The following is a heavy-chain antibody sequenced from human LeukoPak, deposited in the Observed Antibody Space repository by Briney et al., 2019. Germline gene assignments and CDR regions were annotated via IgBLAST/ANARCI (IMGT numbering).Heavy chain of an antibody. Sequence: PGGSLRLSCAASGFTFSSYAMHWVRQAPGKGLEWVAVISYDGSNKYYADSVKGRFTISRDNSKNTLYLQMNSLRAEDTAVYYCARELESTTTVTTGPEPLPCMDVWGQGTTVTVSS. J-gene: IGHJ6*02. CDR2: ISYDGSNK. V-gene: IGHV3-30-3*01. D-gene: IGHD4-11*01. CDR3: ARELESTTTVTTGPEPLPCMDV. CDR1: GFTFSSYA.